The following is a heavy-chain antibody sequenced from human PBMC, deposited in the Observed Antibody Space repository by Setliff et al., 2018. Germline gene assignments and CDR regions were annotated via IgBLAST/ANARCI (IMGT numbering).Heavy chain of an antibody. CDR2: IYYSGSS. V-gene: IGHV4-30-4*08. CDR1: GGSISSGDCY. Sequence: SETLSLTCTVSGGSISSGDCYWSWIRQPPGKGLEWITYIYYSGSSYYNPSLQSRVTISVDTSKNQFSLKLSSVTAADTAVYYCARYRFGKDFDYWGQGTLVTVSS. D-gene: IGHD3-16*02. J-gene: IGHJ4*02. CDR3: ARYRFGKDFDY.